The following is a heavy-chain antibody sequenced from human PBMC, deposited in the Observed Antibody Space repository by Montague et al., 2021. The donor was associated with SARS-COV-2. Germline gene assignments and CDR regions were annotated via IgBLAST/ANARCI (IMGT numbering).Heavy chain of an antibody. D-gene: IGHD6-6*01. V-gene: IGHV4-34*01. CDR1: GGSFSNYY. Sequence: SETLSLTCAVYGGSFSNYYWSWIRQPPGKGLELIGEINHSGSTNYNPSLRSRVTMSVDTSKNQFSLNLNSVTAADTAIYYCARTPTRPLSLDSWGQGTLVTVSS. CDR2: INHSGST. CDR3: ARTPTRPLSLDS. J-gene: IGHJ4*02.